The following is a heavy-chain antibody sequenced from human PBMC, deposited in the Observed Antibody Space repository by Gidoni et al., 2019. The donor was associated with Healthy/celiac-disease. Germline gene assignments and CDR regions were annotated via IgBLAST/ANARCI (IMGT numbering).Heavy chain of an antibody. CDR3: AKEYLYDFWSGPNWFDP. CDR2: ISGSGGST. D-gene: IGHD3-3*01. J-gene: IGHJ5*02. V-gene: IGHV3-23*01. Sequence: EVQLLESGGGLVQPGGSLRLSCADSGFTFSSYAMSWVRQAPGKGLEWVSAISGSGGSTYYADSVKGRFTISRDNSKNTLYLQMNSLRAEDTAVYYCAKEYLYDFWSGPNWFDPWGQGTLVTVSS. CDR1: GFTFSSYA.